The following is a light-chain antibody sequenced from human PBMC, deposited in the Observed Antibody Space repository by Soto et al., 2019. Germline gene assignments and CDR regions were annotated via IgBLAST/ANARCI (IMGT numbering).Light chain of an antibody. J-gene: IGKJ1*01. CDR3: QQYYNRPPWT. V-gene: IGKV3-15*01. Sequence: IVMTQSPDTLSVSPGEGATLSCRASENIDIDMAWYQQTPGQAPRLLIYSASIRAIGVPARFSGSGSGTEFTLTIRCLESEDFAVYYCQQYYNRPPWTFGQGTKVDI. CDR2: SAS. CDR1: ENIDID.